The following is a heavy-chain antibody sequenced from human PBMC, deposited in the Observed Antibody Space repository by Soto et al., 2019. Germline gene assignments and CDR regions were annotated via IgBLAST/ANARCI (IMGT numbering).Heavy chain of an antibody. J-gene: IGHJ4*02. D-gene: IGHD6-13*01. Sequence: QVQLQESGPGLVKPSETLSLTCTVSGVSISSYYWSWIRQPPGKGLEWIGYIYYSGSTNYNPSLKSRVTISVDTSKNQFSLKLSSVAAADTAVYYCARGGWAAGGTDFYFDYWGQGTQVTVSS. CDR3: ARGGWAAGGTDFYFDY. CDR2: IYYSGST. CDR1: GVSISSYY. V-gene: IGHV4-59*01.